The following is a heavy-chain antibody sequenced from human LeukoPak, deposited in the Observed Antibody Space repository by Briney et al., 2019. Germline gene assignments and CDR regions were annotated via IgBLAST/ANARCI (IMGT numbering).Heavy chain of an antibody. V-gene: IGHV3-23*01. CDR3: AKGGYCSSTSCYVGWFDP. CDR2: ISGGGSST. J-gene: IGHJ5*02. CDR1: GFNFSSYG. D-gene: IGHD2-2*01. Sequence: GGSLRLSCVTSGFNFSSYGMTWVRQAPGKGLEWVSAISGGGSSTYYADSVKGRFTISRDNSKDTLYLQMNSLRAEGTAVYYCAKGGYCSSTSCYVGWFDPWGQGTLVTVSS.